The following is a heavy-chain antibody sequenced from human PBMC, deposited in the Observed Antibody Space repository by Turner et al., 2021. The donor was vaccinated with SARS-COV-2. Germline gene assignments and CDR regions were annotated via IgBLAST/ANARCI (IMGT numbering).Heavy chain of an antibody. D-gene: IGHD3-3*01. CDR2: ISGSGGST. CDR3: AQAGLEISSHFDY. Sequence: EVQLLESGGGLVQPGTSLRLSCEASGFTFSSYAMSWVRQAPGKGLEWVSAISGSGGSTYYAASVKGRFTISRDNSKNTLYLQMNSLRAEDTAVYYCAQAGLEISSHFDYWGQGNLVTVSS. CDR1: GFTFSSYA. V-gene: IGHV3-23*01. J-gene: IGHJ4*02.